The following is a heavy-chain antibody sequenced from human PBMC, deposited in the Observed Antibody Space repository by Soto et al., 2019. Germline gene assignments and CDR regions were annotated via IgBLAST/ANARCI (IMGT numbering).Heavy chain of an antibody. CDR2: ISAYNGNT. V-gene: IGHV1-18*04. Sequence: QVQLVQSGAEVKKPGASVKVSCKASGYTFTSYGISXXRQAPGQXLXXXGWISAYNGNTNYAQKLQGRVTMTTDTSTSTAYMELRSLRSDDTAVYYCARHSDDYYDSSGSKDYWGKGTLVTVSS. J-gene: IGHJ4*02. CDR1: GYTFTSYG. D-gene: IGHD3-22*01. CDR3: ARHSDDYYDSSGSKDY.